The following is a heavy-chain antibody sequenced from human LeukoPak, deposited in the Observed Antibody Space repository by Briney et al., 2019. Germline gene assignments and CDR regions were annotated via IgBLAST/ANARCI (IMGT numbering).Heavy chain of an antibody. V-gene: IGHV3-23*01. CDR1: GFTVSSNY. J-gene: IGHJ4*02. Sequence: GGSLRLSCAASGFTVSSNYMSWVRQAPGKGLEWVSAISGSGGSTYYADSVKGRFTISRDNSKNTLYLQMNSLRAEDTAVYYCAKGIGVGATTARFDYWGQGTLVTVSS. CDR2: ISGSGGST. CDR3: AKGIGVGATTARFDY. D-gene: IGHD1-26*01.